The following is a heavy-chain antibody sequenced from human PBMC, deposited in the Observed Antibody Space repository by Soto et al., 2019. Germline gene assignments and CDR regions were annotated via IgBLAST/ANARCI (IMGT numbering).Heavy chain of an antibody. J-gene: IGHJ4*02. CDR1: GFTFSSFV. D-gene: IGHD3-16*01. V-gene: IGHV3-33*01. CDR2: IYHDGSNK. Sequence: QVQLVEFGGGGVQPGRSLRLSCATSGFTFSSFVMHWVRQAPGKGLEWVAVIYHDGSNKYYADSVKGRFTISRDNSKSTLYLQMNSRRAEDTAVYYCASRVGAVDYWGQGTLVTVSS. CDR3: ASRVGAVDY.